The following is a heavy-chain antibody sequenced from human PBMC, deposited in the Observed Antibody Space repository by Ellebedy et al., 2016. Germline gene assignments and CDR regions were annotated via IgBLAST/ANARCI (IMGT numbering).Heavy chain of an antibody. V-gene: IGHV4-61*01. CDR2: IYYSGST. CDR1: GGSISSSYY. D-gene: IGHD3-3*01. J-gene: IGHJ5*02. Sequence: SETLSLXXAVSGGSISSSYYWSWIRQPPGKGLEWIGYIYYSGSTNYNPSLKSRVTISVDTSKNQFSLKLSSVTAADTAVYYCARCRTIFGVVIKLQGWFDPWGQGTLVTVSS. CDR3: ARCRTIFGVVIKLQGWFDP.